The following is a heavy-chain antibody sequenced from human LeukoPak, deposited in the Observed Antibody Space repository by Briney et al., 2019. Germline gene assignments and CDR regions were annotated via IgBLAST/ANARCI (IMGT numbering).Heavy chain of an antibody. CDR1: GGSISSYY. CDR2: IYYSGST. J-gene: IGHJ3*02. V-gene: IGHV4-59*01. CDR3: ARSYSLEDCSGGSSSRARAFDI. D-gene: IGHD2-15*01. Sequence: ETSETLSLTCTVSGGSISSYYWSWIRQPPGKGLEWIGYIYYSGSTNYNPSLKSRVTISVDTSKNQFSLKLSSVTAADTAVYYCARSYSLEDCSGGSSSRARAFDIWGQGTMVTVSS.